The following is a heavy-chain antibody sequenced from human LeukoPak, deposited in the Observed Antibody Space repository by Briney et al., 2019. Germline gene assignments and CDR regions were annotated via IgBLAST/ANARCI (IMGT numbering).Heavy chain of an antibody. J-gene: IGHJ5*02. CDR2: IKQDGSEK. Sequence: GGSLRLSCAASGFTFSSYWMSWVRQAPGKGLEWVANIKQDGSEKYYVDSVKGRFTISRDNAENSLYLQMNSLRAEDTAVYYCARDCRAYYDFWSGYYNWFDPWGQGTLVTVSS. CDR3: ARDCRAYYDFWSGYYNWFDP. V-gene: IGHV3-7*03. D-gene: IGHD3-3*01. CDR1: GFTFSSYW.